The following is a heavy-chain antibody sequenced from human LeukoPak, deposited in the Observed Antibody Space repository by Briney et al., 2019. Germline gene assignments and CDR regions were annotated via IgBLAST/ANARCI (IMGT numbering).Heavy chain of an antibody. CDR2: ISCGST. V-gene: IGHV3-38-3*01. Sequence: GGSLRLSCAASGFTVSSNEMSWVRQAPGKGLEWVSSISCGSTYYADSRKGRFTISRDNSKNTLHLQMNSLRAEDTAVYYCAKGSPPLYCSGGSCYYYGMDVWGQGTTVTVSS. D-gene: IGHD2-15*01. J-gene: IGHJ6*02. CDR1: GFTVSSNE. CDR3: AKGSPPLYCSGGSCYYYGMDV.